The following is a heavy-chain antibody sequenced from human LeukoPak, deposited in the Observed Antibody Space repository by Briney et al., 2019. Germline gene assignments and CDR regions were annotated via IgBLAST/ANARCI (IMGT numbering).Heavy chain of an antibody. V-gene: IGHV4-4*09. CDR3: ARGTSTVVTPEYYYYCCMDV. D-gene: IGHD4-23*01. CDR2: IHTSGGS. Sequence: PSETLSLTCNVSGASIRSSHWSWVRQPPGKGLEWIGNIHTSGGSNYSPSLKSRVTISLDTSRNQFSLKLTSVTAADTAVYYCARGTSTVVTPEYYYYCCMDVWGKGTTVTVSS. J-gene: IGHJ6*03. CDR1: GASIRSSH.